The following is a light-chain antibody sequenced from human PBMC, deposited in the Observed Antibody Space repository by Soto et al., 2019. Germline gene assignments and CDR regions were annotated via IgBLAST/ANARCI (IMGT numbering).Light chain of an antibody. CDR2: EVS. CDR1: SSDVVAYDF. J-gene: IGLJ1*01. Sequence: QSALTQPASVSGSPGQSITISCTGTSSDVVAYDFVSWYQQHPGKAPKYLIYEVSNRPSGVSDRFSGSKSGTTASLTISGLQAEDEADYYCSSYTTTDPYVFGTGTKLTVL. V-gene: IGLV2-14*01. CDR3: SSYTTTDPYV.